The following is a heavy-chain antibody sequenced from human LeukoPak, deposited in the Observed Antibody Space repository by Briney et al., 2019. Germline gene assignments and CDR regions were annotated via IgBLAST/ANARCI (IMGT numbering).Heavy chain of an antibody. V-gene: IGHV3-74*01. D-gene: IGHD6-19*01. Sequence: GGSLRLSCAASGFTFSRYWMNWVRQAPGKGLVWVSRINGDGTSTSYADSVKGRFTISRDNAKNTLYLQMNSLRAEDTAVYYCARGGAVAGIDYWGQGTLVTVSS. J-gene: IGHJ4*02. CDR2: INGDGTST. CDR1: GFTFSRYW. CDR3: ARGGAVAGIDY.